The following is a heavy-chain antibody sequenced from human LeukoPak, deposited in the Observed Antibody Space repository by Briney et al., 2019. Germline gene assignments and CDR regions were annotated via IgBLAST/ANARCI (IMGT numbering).Heavy chain of an antibody. J-gene: IGHJ3*02. D-gene: IGHD2-21*02. CDR1: GYTFNDYY. CDR3: AKPRAGDRDAFDI. Sequence: ASVKVSCKASGYTFNDYYMHWVRQAPGQGLEWIGWINPNSAGTKYVQQFQGRVTMTRDTSISTAYMELTSLRSDDTAVYYCAKPRAGDRDAFDIWGQGTMVIVSS. V-gene: IGHV1-2*02. CDR2: INPNSAGT.